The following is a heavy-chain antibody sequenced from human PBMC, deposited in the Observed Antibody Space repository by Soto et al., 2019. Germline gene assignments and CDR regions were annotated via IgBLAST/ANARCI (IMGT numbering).Heavy chain of an antibody. CDR1: GGSFSGYY. J-gene: IGHJ5*01. CDR3: ARPLFAAAGHQRPYIWCDP. Sequence: SETLSLTFAVYGGSFSGYYWSWIRQPPGKGLEWIGEINHSGSTNYNPSLKRRVTISVDTSKNQFSLKLSSVTAADTAVHYCARPLFAAAGHQRPYIWCDPWGQGTLVTVS. CDR2: INHSGST. D-gene: IGHD6-13*01. V-gene: IGHV4-34*01.